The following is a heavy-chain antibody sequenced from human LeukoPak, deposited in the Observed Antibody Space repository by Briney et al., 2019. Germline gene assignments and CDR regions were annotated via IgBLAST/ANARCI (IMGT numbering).Heavy chain of an antibody. Sequence: GRSLRLSCAASGFTFSSYGIHWVRQAPGKGLEWVAVISYDGSNKYYADSVKGRFTISRDNSKNTLYLQMNSLRAEDTAVYYCANSFYDILTGYPYDAFDIWGQGTMVTVSS. V-gene: IGHV3-30*18. CDR2: ISYDGSNK. D-gene: IGHD3-9*01. CDR1: GFTFSSYG. CDR3: ANSFYDILTGYPYDAFDI. J-gene: IGHJ3*02.